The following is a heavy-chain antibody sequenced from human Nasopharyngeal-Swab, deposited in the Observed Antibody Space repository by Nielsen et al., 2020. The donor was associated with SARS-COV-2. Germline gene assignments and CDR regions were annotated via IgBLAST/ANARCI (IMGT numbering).Heavy chain of an antibody. D-gene: IGHD3-3*01. CDR2: ITSDGDTT. V-gene: IGHV3-43D*03. Sequence: GESLKISCAASGFTFHDFAMHWVRQAPGTGLEWVSLITSDGDTTLYADSVKGRFTISRDNNRNSLYLQMNSLRLEDTAFYYCAKPTIFGAEIDYWGQGTLVTVSS. CDR1: GFTFHDFA. J-gene: IGHJ4*02. CDR3: AKPTIFGAEIDY.